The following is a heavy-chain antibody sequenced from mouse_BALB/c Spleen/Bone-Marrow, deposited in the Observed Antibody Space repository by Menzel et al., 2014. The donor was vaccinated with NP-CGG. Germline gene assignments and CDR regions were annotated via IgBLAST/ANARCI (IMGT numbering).Heavy chain of an antibody. J-gene: IGHJ3*01. V-gene: IGHV7-3*02. CDR1: GFTFTDNY. CDR3: ARDSDWFAY. Sequence: EVKLMESGGGLVQPGGSLGLSCAPSGFTFTDNYMSWVRQPPGRALEWLGFIRNKANGYTTEYSASVKGRFTISRDNSQSILYLQMNTLRAEDSATYYCARDSDWFAYWGQGTLVTVSA. CDR2: IRNKANGYTT.